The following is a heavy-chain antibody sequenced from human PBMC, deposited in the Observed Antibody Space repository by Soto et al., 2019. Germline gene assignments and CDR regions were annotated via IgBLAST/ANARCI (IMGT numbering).Heavy chain of an antibody. D-gene: IGHD7-27*01. Sequence: ASGKVSCKAAGGTFSSYAISWVRQAPGQGLEWMGGIIPIFGTANYAQKFQGRVTITADESTSTAYMELRSLRSDDTAGYYCARENWDYGMDVWGQGTTVPVSS. CDR1: GGTFSSYA. CDR2: IIPIFGTA. V-gene: IGHV1-69*13. CDR3: ARENWDYGMDV. J-gene: IGHJ6*02.